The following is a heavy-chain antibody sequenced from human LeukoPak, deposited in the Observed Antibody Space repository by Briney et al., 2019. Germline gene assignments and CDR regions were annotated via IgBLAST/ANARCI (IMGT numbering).Heavy chain of an antibody. V-gene: IGHV3-21*01. CDR2: ISSSSSYI. Sequence: PGGSLRLSCAASGFTFSSYSMNWVRQAPGKVLEWVSSISSSSSYIYYADSVKGRFTISRDNAKNSLYLQMNSLRAEDTAVYYCARELHSSGWKFSSRDFDYWGQGTLVTVSS. J-gene: IGHJ4*02. D-gene: IGHD6-19*01. CDR3: ARELHSSGWKFSSRDFDY. CDR1: GFTFSSYS.